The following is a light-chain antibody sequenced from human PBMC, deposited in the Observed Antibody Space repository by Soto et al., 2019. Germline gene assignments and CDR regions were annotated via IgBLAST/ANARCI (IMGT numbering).Light chain of an antibody. CDR1: QSISSY. V-gene: IGKV1-39*01. J-gene: IGKJ3*01. CDR3: QQSYSTPQT. Sequence: DIQMTQSPSSLSASVGDRVTITCRASQSISSYLNWYQQKPGKAPKHLIYAASSLQSGVPSRFSGSGSGTDFTLTISSLQPEDFATYYCQQSYSTPQTFGPGTKVDIK. CDR2: AAS.